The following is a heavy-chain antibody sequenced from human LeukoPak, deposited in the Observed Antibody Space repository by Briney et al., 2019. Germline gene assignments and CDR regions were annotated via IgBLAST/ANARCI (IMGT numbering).Heavy chain of an antibody. Sequence: ASVKVSCKASGYTFTGYFMHWVRQAPGQGLEWMGWIDPNSGGTNYAQKFQGRVTMTRDTSISTAYMELSRLRSDDTAVYYCASSIVYCSSTSCYFNWGQGTLVTVSS. CDR3: ASSIVYCSSTSCYFN. D-gene: IGHD2-2*01. J-gene: IGHJ4*02. CDR1: GYTFTGYF. CDR2: IDPNSGGT. V-gene: IGHV1-2*02.